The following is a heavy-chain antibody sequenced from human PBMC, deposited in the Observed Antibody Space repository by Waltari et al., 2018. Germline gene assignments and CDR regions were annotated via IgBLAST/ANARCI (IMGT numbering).Heavy chain of an antibody. D-gene: IGHD3-3*01. CDR3: ARAHRGYDFWSGYR. V-gene: IGHV3-7*01. J-gene: IGHJ4*02. CDR1: GFTFSSYW. Sequence: EVQLVESGGGLVQPGGSLRLSCAASGFTFSSYWMSWVRQAPGKGLEWVANIQQDGSEKYYWYSVKGRFTISRDNAKNSLYRQMNSLRAEDTAVYYCARAHRGYDFWSGYRWGQGTLVTVSS. CDR2: IQQDGSEK.